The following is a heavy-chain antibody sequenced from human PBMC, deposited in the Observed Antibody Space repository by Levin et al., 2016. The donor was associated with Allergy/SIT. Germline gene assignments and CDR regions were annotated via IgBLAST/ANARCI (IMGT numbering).Heavy chain of an antibody. CDR2: IWYDGSNE. V-gene: IGHV3-33*01. CDR1: GFSLSSYA. CDR3: ARDQPPSVFGELFDFDH. J-gene: IGHJ4*02. Sequence: GGSLRLSCAASGFSLSSYAMHWVRQAPGEGLEWVAFIWYDGSNEYYADSVKGRFTISRDNSKNTVWLEMNDLRAEDTAVYYCARDQPPSVFGELFDFDHWGQGTLVTVSS. D-gene: IGHD3-10*02.